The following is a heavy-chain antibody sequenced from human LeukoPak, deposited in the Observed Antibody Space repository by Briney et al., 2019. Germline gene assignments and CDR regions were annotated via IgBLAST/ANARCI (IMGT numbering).Heavy chain of an antibody. CDR1: GFTFSTYG. V-gene: IGHV3-23*01. CDR2: ISYSGGGT. CDR3: AKDRSEGRGSGYELDY. J-gene: IGHJ4*02. Sequence: DPGGSLRLSCAASGFTFSTYGMAWVRQAPGKGLEWVSGISYSGGGTYYGDSVKGRFTISRDNSKNTLYLQINSLRAGDTAVYYCAKDRSEGRGSGYELDYWGQGTLVTVSS. D-gene: IGHD3-3*01.